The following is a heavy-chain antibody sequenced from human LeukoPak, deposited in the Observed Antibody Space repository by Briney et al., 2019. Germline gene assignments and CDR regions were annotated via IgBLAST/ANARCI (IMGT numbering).Heavy chain of an antibody. V-gene: IGHV3-23*01. D-gene: IGHD3-22*01. CDR2: IGPSGDKT. J-gene: IGHJ4*02. Sequence: GGSLRLSCAASGFTFNIHGMNWVRQAPGKGPEWVSGIGPSGDKTYYADSVKGRFTISRDNSENTLYLQMNSLRAEDTAVYYCAKNNYDSSGYYYALLDYWGQGTLVTVSS. CDR1: GFTFNIHG. CDR3: AKNNYDSSGYYYALLDY.